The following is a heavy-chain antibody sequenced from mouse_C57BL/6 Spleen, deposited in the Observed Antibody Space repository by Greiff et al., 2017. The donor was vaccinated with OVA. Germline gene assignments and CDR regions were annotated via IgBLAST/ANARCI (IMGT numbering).Heavy chain of an antibody. CDR1: GYTFTDYE. CDR3: TRRGGGLYYAMDY. D-gene: IGHD1-1*02. J-gene: IGHJ4*01. CDR2: IDPETGGT. Sequence: QVQLQQSGAELVRPGASVTLSCKASGYTFTDYEMHWVKQTPVHGLEWIGAIDPETGGTAYNQKFKGKAILTADKSSSTAYMELRSLTSEDSAVYYGTRRGGGLYYAMDYWGQGTSVTVSS. V-gene: IGHV1-15*01.